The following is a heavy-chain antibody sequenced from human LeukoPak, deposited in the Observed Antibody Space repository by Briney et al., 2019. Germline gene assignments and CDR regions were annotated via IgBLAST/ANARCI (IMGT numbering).Heavy chain of an antibody. CDR1: GFTFSSYD. V-gene: IGHV3-30*02. Sequence: GGSLRLSCVASGFTFSSYDIHWVRQAPGKGLEWVAFIRYDGSNKYYADSVKGRFTISRDNSESTLYLQMNSLRADDTAVYHCAKDPRIVGATGYYYMDVWGKGTTVTVSS. J-gene: IGHJ6*03. CDR2: IRYDGSNK. CDR3: AKDPRIVGATGYYYMDV. D-gene: IGHD1-26*01.